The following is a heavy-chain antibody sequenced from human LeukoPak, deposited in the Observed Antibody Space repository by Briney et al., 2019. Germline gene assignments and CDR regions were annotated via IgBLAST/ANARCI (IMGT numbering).Heavy chain of an antibody. CDR3: ARGEGSGSYMSYFDY. V-gene: IGHV4-34*01. D-gene: IGHD3-10*01. CDR2: INHSGST. CDR1: GGSFSGHY. Sequence: PSETLSLTCAVYGGSFSGHYWSWIRQPPGKGLEWIGEINHSGSTTYNPSLKSRVTISQDSSKNQFSLKLSSVTAADTAVYYCARGEGSGSYMSYFDYWGQGGLVTVSS. J-gene: IGHJ4*02.